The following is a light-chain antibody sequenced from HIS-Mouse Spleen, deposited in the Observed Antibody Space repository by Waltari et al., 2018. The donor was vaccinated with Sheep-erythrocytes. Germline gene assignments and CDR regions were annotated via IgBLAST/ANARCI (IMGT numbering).Light chain of an antibody. Sequence: QSALTQPASVSGSPGQSITISCTGTSSDVGSYNVVSWYQQHPGTAPKLMIYEGSKRPSGVSNGFSGSKSGNSASLTISGLQAEDDAYYYCCSYAGSSTYVVFGGGTKLTVL. J-gene: IGLJ2*01. V-gene: IGLV2-23*01. CDR1: SSDVGSYNV. CDR2: EGS. CDR3: CSYAGSSTYVV.